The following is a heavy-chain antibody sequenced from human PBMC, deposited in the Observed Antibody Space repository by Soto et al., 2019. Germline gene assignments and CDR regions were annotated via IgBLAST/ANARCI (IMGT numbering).Heavy chain of an antibody. J-gene: IGHJ4*02. Sequence: GRSLRLSWAASGFTFSSYSRNWVRQAPGKGLEWVSSISSSSSYIYYADSVKGRFTISRDNAKNSLYLQMNSLRAEDTAVYYCARGTNYYDRSAYYGYWGQGTLVTVSS. CDR1: GFTFSSYS. CDR3: ARGTNYYDRSAYYGY. CDR2: ISSSSSYI. V-gene: IGHV3-21*01. D-gene: IGHD3-22*01.